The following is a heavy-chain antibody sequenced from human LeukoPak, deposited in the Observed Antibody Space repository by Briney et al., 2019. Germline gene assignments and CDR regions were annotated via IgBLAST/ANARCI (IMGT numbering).Heavy chain of an antibody. J-gene: IGHJ4*02. V-gene: IGHV1-2*02. D-gene: IGHD3-10*01. CDR1: GYTFTSYY. CDR2: INPNSGGT. CDR3: ARVPPQYYYGSGSYVYFDY. Sequence: ASVKVSCKASGYTFTSYYMHWVRQAPGQGLEWMGWINPNSGGTNYAQKFQGRVTMTRDTSISTAYMELSRLRSDDTAVYYCARVPPQYYYGSGSYVYFDYWGQGTLVTVSS.